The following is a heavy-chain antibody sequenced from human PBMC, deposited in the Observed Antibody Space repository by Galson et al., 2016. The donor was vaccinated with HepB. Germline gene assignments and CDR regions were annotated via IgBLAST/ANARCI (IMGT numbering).Heavy chain of an antibody. CDR2: ISFDETTK. V-gene: IGHV3-30-3*01. CDR3: ARALTGIVATGGH. Sequence: SLRLSCAASGFPFSSSAPHWVRQAPGKGLEWVALISFDETTKYYADSVKGRFTIARDNSQNTLFLQMNSLRGDDTAMYYCARALTGIVATGGHWGQGTLVIVSS. D-gene: IGHD5-12*01. J-gene: IGHJ4*02. CDR1: GFPFSSSA.